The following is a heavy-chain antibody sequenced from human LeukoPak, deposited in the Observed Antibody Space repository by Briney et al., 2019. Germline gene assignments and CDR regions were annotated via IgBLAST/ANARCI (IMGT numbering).Heavy chain of an antibody. Sequence: ASVKVSCKASGYTFTSYDISWVRQAPGQGLEWMGWISAYNGNTNYAQKLQGRVTMTTDTSTSTAYMELRSLRSDDTAVYYCATGGITMVRGVIFVAPYYFVYWGQGTLVTVSS. D-gene: IGHD3-10*01. CDR2: ISAYNGNT. CDR1: GYTFTSYD. J-gene: IGHJ4*02. CDR3: ATGGITMVRGVIFVAPYYFVY. V-gene: IGHV1-18*01.